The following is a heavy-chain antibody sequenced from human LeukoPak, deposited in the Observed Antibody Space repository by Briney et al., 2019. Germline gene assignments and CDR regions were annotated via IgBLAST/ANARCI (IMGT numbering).Heavy chain of an antibody. J-gene: IGHJ5*02. V-gene: IGHV4-34*01. CDR2: INHTGST. CDR1: GGSLSGAY. Sequence: PSETLSLTCTVQGGSLSGAYWTWIRQPPGKGLEWIGEINHTGSTNYNPSFKSRVTMSADTPKNQFSLKLSSVTAADTAVYYCARGRTTVTTPAFDPWGQGTLVTVSS. CDR3: ARGRTTVTTPAFDP. D-gene: IGHD4-17*01.